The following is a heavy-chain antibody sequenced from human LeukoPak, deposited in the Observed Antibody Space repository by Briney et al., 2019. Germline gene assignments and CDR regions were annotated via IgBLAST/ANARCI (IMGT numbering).Heavy chain of an antibody. D-gene: IGHD6-13*01. CDR2: IRYDGSSE. CDR1: GFTFSSYG. CDR3: AKEGLYSSSSISYYYYYYMDV. J-gene: IGHJ6*03. Sequence: GGSLRLSCAASGFTFSSYGMHWVRQAPGKGLEWVAFIRYDGSSEYYADSVKGRFTISRDNSKNTLYLQMNSLRAEDTAVYYCAKEGLYSSSSISYYYYYYMDVWGKGTTVTVSS. V-gene: IGHV3-30*02.